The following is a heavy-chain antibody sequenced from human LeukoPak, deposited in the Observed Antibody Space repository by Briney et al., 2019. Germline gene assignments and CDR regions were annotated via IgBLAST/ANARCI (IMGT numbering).Heavy chain of an antibody. CDR2: IYHSGGT. V-gene: IGHV4-59*01. Sequence: SETLSLTCSVSGGSMNPYYFYWIRQPPGKGLEWIGYIYHSGGTNYNPSLKSRVTISVDTSRNQFSLRLSSVTAADTAVYYCARGKDGFNIWGQGTMVTVSS. J-gene: IGHJ3*02. CDR3: ARGKDGFNI. CDR1: GGSMNPYY.